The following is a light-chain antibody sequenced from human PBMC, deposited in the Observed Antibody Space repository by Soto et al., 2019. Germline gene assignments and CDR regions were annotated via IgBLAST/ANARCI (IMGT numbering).Light chain of an antibody. CDR3: SSYTRSSTLNV. V-gene: IGLV2-14*01. CDR1: SSDVGGSNY. J-gene: IGLJ1*01. Sequence: QSALTQPASVSGSPGQSITISCTGTSSDVGGSNYVSWYQQHPGKAPKLMIYEVSNRPSGVSNRFSGSKSGNTASLTISGLQAAYEADYYCSSYTRSSTLNVFGTGTKLTVL. CDR2: EVS.